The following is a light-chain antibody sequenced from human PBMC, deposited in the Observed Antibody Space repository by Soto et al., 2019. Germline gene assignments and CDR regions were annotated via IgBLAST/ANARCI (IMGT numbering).Light chain of an antibody. CDR2: EVT. V-gene: IGLV2-14*01. Sequence: QSALTQPASVSGSPGQSITISCTGTSSDVGGYDFVSWYQQHPAKAPRLIISEVTNRPSGVSYRFSGSKSGNTASLTISGLQAEDEADYVCSSFTSRDTLVFGGGTKLTVL. J-gene: IGLJ3*02. CDR3: SSFTSRDTLV. CDR1: SSDVGGYDF.